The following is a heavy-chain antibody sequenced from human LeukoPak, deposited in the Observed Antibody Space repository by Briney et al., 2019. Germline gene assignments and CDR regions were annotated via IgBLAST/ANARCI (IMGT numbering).Heavy chain of an antibody. CDR2: IYYSGSN. D-gene: IGHD3-10*02. Sequence: PQPLTLTCTVSGGSISSGGYHWSWIGQHPGKGLDSIGYIYYSGSNYDNPSLKSRVTISVDTSKNHFSLKLSSVTAAETAVYYCARDNYIMLGGGFYYWGQGTLVTVSS. CDR1: GGSISSGGYH. V-gene: IGHV4-31*03. J-gene: IGHJ4*02. CDR3: ARDNYIMLGGGFYY.